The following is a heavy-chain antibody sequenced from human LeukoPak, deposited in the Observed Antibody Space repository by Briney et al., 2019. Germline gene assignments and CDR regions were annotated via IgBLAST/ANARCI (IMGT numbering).Heavy chain of an antibody. CDR1: GGSFSGYY. D-gene: IGHD3-22*01. CDR2: INHSGST. J-gene: IGHJ4*02. Sequence: TSETLSLTCAVYGGSFSGYYWSWIRQPPGKGLEWIGEINHSGSTNYNPSLKSRVTISVDTSKNQFSLKLSSVTAADTAVYYCARVSGDSSGYYLDWGQGTLVTVSS. CDR3: ARVSGDSSGYYLD. V-gene: IGHV4-34*01.